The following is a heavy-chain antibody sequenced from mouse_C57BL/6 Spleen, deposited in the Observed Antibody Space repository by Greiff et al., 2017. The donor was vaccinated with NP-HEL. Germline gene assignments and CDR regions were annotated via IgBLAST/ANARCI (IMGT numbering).Heavy chain of an antibody. V-gene: IGHV1-4*01. CDR3: ARRGYDFDWYFDV. CDR1: GYTFTSYT. CDR2: INPSSGYT. J-gene: IGHJ1*03. D-gene: IGHD2-4*01. Sequence: VKLQQSGAELARPGASVKMSCKASGYTFTSYTMHWVKQRPGQGLEWIGYINPSSGYTKYNQKFKDKATLTADKSSSTAYMQLSSLTSEDSAVYYCARRGYDFDWYFDVWGTGTTVTVSS.